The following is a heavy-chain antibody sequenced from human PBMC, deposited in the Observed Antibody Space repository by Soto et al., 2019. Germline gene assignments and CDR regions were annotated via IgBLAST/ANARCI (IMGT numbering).Heavy chain of an antibody. CDR1: GFTFSDYD. CDR3: AREFYYYYMDV. CDR2: ISGSGGRT. V-gene: IGHV3-23*01. J-gene: IGHJ6*03. Sequence: DVQVLESGGGLVQPGGSLRLSCAASGFTFSDYDMRWVRQAPGKGLEWVSAISGSGGRTFYADSVKGRFTISRDNSKNTLYLQMNSLRAEDTAVYYCAREFYYYYMDVWSRGTTVTVSS.